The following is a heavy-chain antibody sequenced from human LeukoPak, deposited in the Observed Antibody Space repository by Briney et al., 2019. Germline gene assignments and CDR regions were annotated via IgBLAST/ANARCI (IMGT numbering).Heavy chain of an antibody. CDR3: ARAIVVLPSANWFDP. CDR1: GYTFTTYA. Sequence: ASVKASCKTSGYTFTTYAIHWVRQAPGQRLEWMGWINADNGNTKYSQKFQGRVTITRDTSASTAYMELSSLRSEDTAVYYCARAIVVLPSANWFDPWGQGTPVTVSS. V-gene: IGHV1-3*01. CDR2: INADNGNT. D-gene: IGHD2-2*01. J-gene: IGHJ5*02.